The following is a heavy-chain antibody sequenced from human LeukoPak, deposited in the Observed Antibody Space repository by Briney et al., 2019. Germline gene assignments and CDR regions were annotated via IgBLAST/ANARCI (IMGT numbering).Heavy chain of an antibody. V-gene: IGHV1-2*02. D-gene: IGHD2-2*01. CDR3: ARDGDGDIVVVPAAITLYGMDV. CDR2: INPNSGGT. J-gene: IGHJ6*02. CDR1: GYTFTGYY. Sequence: GASVKVSCKASGYTFTGYYMHWVRQAPGQRLEWTGWINPNSGGTNYAQEFQGRVTMTRDTSISTAYMELSRLRSDDTAVYYYARDGDGDIVVVPAAITLYGMDVWGQGTTVTVSS.